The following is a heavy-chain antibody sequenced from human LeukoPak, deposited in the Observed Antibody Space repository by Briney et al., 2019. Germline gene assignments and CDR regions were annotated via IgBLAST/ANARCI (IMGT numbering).Heavy chain of an antibody. CDR1: GFSFSGHW. D-gene: IGHD6-6*01. J-gene: IGHJ4*02. CDR3: ARGPSSNSSGLDF. Sequence: PGGSLRLSCAASGFSFSGHWMHWARQLPGKGLVWVSRISPTVSTTSYADSVKGRFTVSRDNVKKTLYLQVNNLRAEDTAVYYCARGPSSNSSGLDFWGQGTLLTVSS. CDR2: ISPTVSTT. V-gene: IGHV3-74*01.